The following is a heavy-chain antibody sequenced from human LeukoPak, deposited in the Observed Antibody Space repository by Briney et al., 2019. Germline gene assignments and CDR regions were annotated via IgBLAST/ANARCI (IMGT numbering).Heavy chain of an antibody. Sequence: GGSLRLSCAASGFTFSSYAMSWVRQAPGKGLEWVSAISGSGGSTYYADSVKGRFTISRDNSKNTLYLQMNSLRAEDTAVYYCARPLYGDSPLDYMDVWGKGTTVTVSS. CDR3: ARPLYGDSPLDYMDV. J-gene: IGHJ6*03. D-gene: IGHD4-17*01. CDR2: ISGSGGST. CDR1: GFTFSSYA. V-gene: IGHV3-23*01.